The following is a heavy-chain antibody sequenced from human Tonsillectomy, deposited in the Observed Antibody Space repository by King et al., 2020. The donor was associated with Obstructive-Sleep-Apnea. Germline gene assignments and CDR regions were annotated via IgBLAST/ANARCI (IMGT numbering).Heavy chain of an antibody. Sequence: HVQLQQWGAGLLKPSETLSLTCAVYGGSFSGYYWIWIRQPPGKGLEWIGEINHGGSTNYNPSLKSRVTISVDTSKNQFSLKLRSVTAADTAVYYCARGPAFLTGLSSCAFDIWGQGTMVTVSS. CDR3: ARGPAFLTGLSSCAFDI. CDR2: INHGGST. D-gene: IGHD3-9*01. V-gene: IGHV4-34*01. J-gene: IGHJ3*02. CDR1: GGSFSGYY.